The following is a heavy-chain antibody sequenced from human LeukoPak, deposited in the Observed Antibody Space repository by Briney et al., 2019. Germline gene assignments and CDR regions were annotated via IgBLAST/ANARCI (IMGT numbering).Heavy chain of an antibody. V-gene: IGHV1-24*01. J-gene: IGHJ4*02. D-gene: IGHD1-26*01. Sequence: ASVTVSCKFSGYTLTELSMHWVRQAPGKGLEWVGGFDPEDDEIIYAQRFQGRVNMTEDASTDTAYMELRSLRYEDTAVYYCATENGIFYFYSWGQGTLVTVSS. CDR1: GYTLTELS. CDR3: ATENGIFYFYS. CDR2: FDPEDDEI.